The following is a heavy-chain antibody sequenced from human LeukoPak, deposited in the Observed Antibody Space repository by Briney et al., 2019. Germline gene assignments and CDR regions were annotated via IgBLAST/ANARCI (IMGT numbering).Heavy chain of an antibody. Sequence: GGSLRLSCAASGFTFSSYSMNWVRQAPGKGLEWVSSISSSSSYIYYGDSVKGRFTISRDNAKNSLYLQINSLRAEDTAVYYCARDRGVVGATGSGAFDIWGQGTMVTVSS. V-gene: IGHV3-21*01. CDR2: ISSSSSYI. CDR3: ARDRGVVGATGSGAFDI. J-gene: IGHJ3*02. CDR1: GFTFSSYS. D-gene: IGHD1-26*01.